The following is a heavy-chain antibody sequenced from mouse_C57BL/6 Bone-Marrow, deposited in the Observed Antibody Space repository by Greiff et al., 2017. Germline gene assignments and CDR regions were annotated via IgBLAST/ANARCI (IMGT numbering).Heavy chain of an antibody. V-gene: IGHV1-69*01. Sequence: QVHVKQPGAELVMPGASVKLSCKASGYTFTSYWMHWVKQRPGQGLEWIGEIDPSDSYTNYNQKFKGKSTLTVDKSSSTAYMQLSSLTSEDSAVYYCAREARELWFAYWGQGTLVTVSA. J-gene: IGHJ3*01. CDR1: GYTFTSYW. CDR3: AREARELWFAY. CDR2: IDPSDSYT.